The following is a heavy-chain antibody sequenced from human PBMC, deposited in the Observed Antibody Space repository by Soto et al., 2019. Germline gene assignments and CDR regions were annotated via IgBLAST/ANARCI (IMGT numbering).Heavy chain of an antibody. D-gene: IGHD3-9*01. CDR1: GFTFSSYA. J-gene: IGHJ4*02. CDR2: IVGSGGST. Sequence: PGGSLRLSCAASGFTFSSYAMHWVRQAPGKGLEWVSTIVGSGGSTYYADSVEGRFTISRDNSKNTLFLQMNSLRAGDTAIYYCAMAYNSGYEPYDYWGQGMLVTVSS. V-gene: IGHV3-23*01. CDR3: AMAYNSGYEPYDY.